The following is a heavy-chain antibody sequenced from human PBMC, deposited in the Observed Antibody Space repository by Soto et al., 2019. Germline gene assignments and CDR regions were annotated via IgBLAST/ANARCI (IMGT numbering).Heavy chain of an antibody. CDR3: ARDLEGRYFDWFK. Sequence: SETLSLTCTVSGGSISSSSYYWGWIRQPPGKGLEWIGSIYYSGSTYYNPSLKSRVTISVDTSKNQFSLKLSSVTAADTAVYYCARDLEGRYFDWFKWGQGTLVTVSS. CDR1: GGSISSSSYY. V-gene: IGHV4-39*07. D-gene: IGHD3-9*01. CDR2: IYYSGST. J-gene: IGHJ4*02.